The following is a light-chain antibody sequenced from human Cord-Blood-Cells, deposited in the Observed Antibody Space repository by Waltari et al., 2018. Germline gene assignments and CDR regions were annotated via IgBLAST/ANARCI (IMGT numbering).Light chain of an antibody. CDR1: KLGDKY. CDR2: QDS. V-gene: IGLV3-1*01. J-gene: IGLJ2*01. Sequence: SYELTQPPSVSVSPGQTASITCSGDKLGDKYACWYQQKPGQSPVLVIYQDSKRPSGIPERFSCSHPGNTATLTISGTQAMDEADYYCQAWDSSTVVFGGGTKLTVL. CDR3: QAWDSSTVV.